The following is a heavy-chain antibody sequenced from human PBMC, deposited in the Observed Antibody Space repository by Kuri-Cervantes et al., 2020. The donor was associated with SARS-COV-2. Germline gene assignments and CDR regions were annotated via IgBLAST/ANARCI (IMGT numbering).Heavy chain of an antibody. Sequence: GGSLRLSCAASGFTFSSYGMHWVRQAPGKGLEWVAFIRYDGNNKYYADSVKGRFAISRDNSKNTLYLQMNSLRAEDTAVYYCANSLLLSLDYWGQGTLVTVSS. CDR3: ANSLLLSLDY. CDR2: IRYDGNNK. V-gene: IGHV3-30*02. CDR1: GFTFSSYG. D-gene: IGHD1-26*01. J-gene: IGHJ4*02.